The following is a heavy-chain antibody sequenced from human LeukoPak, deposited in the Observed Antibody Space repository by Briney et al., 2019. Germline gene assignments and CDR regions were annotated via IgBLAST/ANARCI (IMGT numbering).Heavy chain of an antibody. D-gene: IGHD3-22*01. J-gene: IGHJ3*02. V-gene: IGHV3-23*01. CDR2: ISGSGGST. Sequence: SGGSLRLSCAASGFTFSSYAMSWVRQAPGKGLEWVSAISGSGGSTYYADSVKGRFTISRDNSKNTLYLQMNSLRAEDTAVYYCAKGYYYDSSGYYGRDDAFDIWGQGTMVTVSS. CDR1: GFTFSSYA. CDR3: AKGYYYDSSGYYGRDDAFDI.